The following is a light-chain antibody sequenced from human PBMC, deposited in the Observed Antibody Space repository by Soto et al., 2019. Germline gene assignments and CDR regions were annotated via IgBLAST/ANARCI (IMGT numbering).Light chain of an antibody. CDR1: QTISSW. CDR3: QHYNSYSEA. CDR2: KAS. J-gene: IGKJ1*01. V-gene: IGKV1-5*03. Sequence: DIHMTQSPSTLSGSVGHRVTITGRASQTISSWLAWYQQKPGKAPKLXIYKASTLKSGVPSRFSGSGSGTEFTLTISSLQTDDFATYYCQHYNSYSEAFGQGTKVDIK.